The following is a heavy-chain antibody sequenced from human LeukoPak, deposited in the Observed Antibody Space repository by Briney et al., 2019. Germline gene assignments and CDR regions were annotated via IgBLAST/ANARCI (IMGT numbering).Heavy chain of an antibody. D-gene: IGHD3-22*01. CDR2: INPSGVST. V-gene: IGHV1-46*01. CDR3: ARDPRPSYDSSGYFYYPGDY. Sequence: ASVKVSCKASGYTFTSYYMHWVRQAPGQGLEWMAIINPSGVSTSYAQKFQGRVTLTRDTSTSTVYMELNSLRSEDTAVYYCARDPRPSYDSSGYFYYPGDYWGQGTLVTVSS. CDR1: GYTFTSYY. J-gene: IGHJ4*02.